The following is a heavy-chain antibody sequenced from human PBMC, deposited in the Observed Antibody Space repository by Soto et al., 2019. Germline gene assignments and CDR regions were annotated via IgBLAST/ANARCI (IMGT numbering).Heavy chain of an antibody. CDR3: TLVLSVFKRSYYYYGMDV. Sequence: AGGSLSLYCAASGFTFTKAWMSWVRQATGKGLEWVGRIKRKTDGGTIDYAAPVKGRFTIPRDDSKNTLYLQMNSLKIEETAVYYCTLVLSVFKRSYYYYGMDVWGQGTNVTVSS. V-gene: IGHV3-15*01. CDR1: GFTFTKAW. CDR2: IKRKTDGGTI. D-gene: IGHD3-10*01. J-gene: IGHJ6*02.